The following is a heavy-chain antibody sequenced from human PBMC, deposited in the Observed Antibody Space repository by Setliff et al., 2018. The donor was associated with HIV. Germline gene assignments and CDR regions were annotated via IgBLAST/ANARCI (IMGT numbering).Heavy chain of an antibody. Sequence: QPGGSLRLSCAASRFTFSTYAMTWVRQAPGKGLEWVSSISVGGGHTYYADSVKGRFTISRDNSKNTLYLQMNSLRAEDTALYYCAKAQEGWDLPFYFDSWGQGTLVTVSS. CDR2: ISVGGGHT. J-gene: IGHJ4*02. CDR1: RFTFSTYA. CDR3: AKAQEGWDLPFYFDS. V-gene: IGHV3-23*01. D-gene: IGHD1-26*01.